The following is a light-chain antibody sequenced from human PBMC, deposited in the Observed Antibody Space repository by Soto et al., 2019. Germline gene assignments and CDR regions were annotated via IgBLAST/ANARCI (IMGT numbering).Light chain of an antibody. CDR3: LHHGSSLWT. V-gene: IGKV3-20*01. CDR2: GAS. J-gene: IGKJ1*01. CDR1: QSVTSN. Sequence: TRSPALLAASTGARVNLPCRASQSVTSNLAWYQQKPGQAPILLIFGASTRATGIPDRFSGSGSGTDFTLTISRLEPEHFAMYYCLHHGSSLWTFGQGTKVDIK.